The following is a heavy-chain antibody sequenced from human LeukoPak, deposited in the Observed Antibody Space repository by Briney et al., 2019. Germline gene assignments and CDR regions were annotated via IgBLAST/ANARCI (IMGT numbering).Heavy chain of an antibody. D-gene: IGHD3-10*01. CDR3: AKGQGYYGSGIDY. V-gene: IGHV3-30*18. CDR1: GFTFTNYG. J-gene: IGHJ4*02. Sequence: GRSLRLSCAAPGFTFTNYGMHWVRQAPGKGLEWVAVISYDESNKYYADSVKGRFTISRDISKNTLYLQMNSLRTEDTAVYYCAKGQGYYGSGIDYWGQGTLVTVSS. CDR2: ISYDESNK.